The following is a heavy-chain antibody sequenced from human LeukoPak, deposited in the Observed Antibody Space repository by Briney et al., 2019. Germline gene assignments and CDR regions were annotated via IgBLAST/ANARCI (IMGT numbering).Heavy chain of an antibody. CDR1: GVSISTSSYS. CDR2: IYYSGST. CDR3: PRHYSSSSEDNWFDP. Sequence: SETLSLTCTVSGVSISTSSYSWGWIRQPPGKGLEWIGSIYYSGSTYFNPSLTSRVTISVDTSKNQFSLKLSSVTAADAAVYYCPRHYSSSSEDNWFDPWGQGTLVTVSS. V-gene: IGHV4-39*01. J-gene: IGHJ5*02. D-gene: IGHD6-6*01.